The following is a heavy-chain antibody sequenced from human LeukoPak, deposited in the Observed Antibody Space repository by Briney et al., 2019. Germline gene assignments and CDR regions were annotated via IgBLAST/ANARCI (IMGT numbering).Heavy chain of an antibody. V-gene: IGHV3-9*01. Sequence: GGSLRLSCEASGFTFDDYAMHWVRQAPGKGLEWVSGISWNSGSIGYADSVKGRFTISRDNSKNTLYLQMNSLRAEDTAVYYCAKEGSVWGQGTLVTVSS. CDR1: GFTFDDYA. J-gene: IGHJ4*02. CDR3: AKEGSV. CDR2: ISWNSGSI. D-gene: IGHD6-19*01.